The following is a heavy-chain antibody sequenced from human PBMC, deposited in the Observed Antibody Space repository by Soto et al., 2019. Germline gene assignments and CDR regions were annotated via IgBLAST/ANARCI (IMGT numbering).Heavy chain of an antibody. CDR3: AGGDYYHSSGYYFYYYTMDV. D-gene: IGHD3-22*01. V-gene: IGHV4-34*01. CDR1: GGSFSGYY. Sequence: SETLSLTCAVYGGSFSGYYWSWIRQPPGKGLEWIGEINHSGSTNYNPSLKSRVTISVETSKSQFSLKLSSVTAADTAVYYCAGGDYYHSSGYYFYYYTMDVWGQGTTVTVSS. CDR2: INHSGST. J-gene: IGHJ6*02.